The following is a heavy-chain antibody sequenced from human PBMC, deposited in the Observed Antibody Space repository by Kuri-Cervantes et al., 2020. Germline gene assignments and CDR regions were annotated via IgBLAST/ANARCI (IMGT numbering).Heavy chain of an antibody. V-gene: IGHV4-34*01. CDR1: GGSFSDHY. CDR2: IHYSGST. Sequence: SQTLSLTCGVYGGSFSDHYCAWIRQTPGKGLEWIGEIHYSGSTYYNPSLKSRVTISVDTSKNQFSLKLSSVTAADTAVYYCARGVGIYCGGDCYPLDVWGQGTLVTVSS. CDR3: ARGVGIYCGGDCYPLDV. D-gene: IGHD2-21*02. J-gene: IGHJ6*02.